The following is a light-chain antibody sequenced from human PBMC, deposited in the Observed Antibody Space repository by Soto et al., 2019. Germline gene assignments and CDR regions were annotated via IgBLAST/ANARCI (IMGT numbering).Light chain of an antibody. Sequence: QSVLTHPPSVSGAPWQRITISCTGSSSNIGADHDVHWYQQFPGMAPKLLIYGNTNRPSGVPDRFSGSRSATSASLAITGLQPEDEADYYCQSYDNSPSAYVFGTGTKVTVL. CDR3: QSYDNSPSAYV. V-gene: IGLV1-40*01. J-gene: IGLJ1*01. CDR2: GNT. CDR1: SSNIGADHD.